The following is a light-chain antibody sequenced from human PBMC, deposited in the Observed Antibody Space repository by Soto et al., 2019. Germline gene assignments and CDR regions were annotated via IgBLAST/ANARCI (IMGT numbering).Light chain of an antibody. J-gene: IGLJ2*01. CDR1: SSNIGNHA. Sequence: QSVLTQPPSVSAAPRQRVTISCSGSSSNIGNHAVNWYQQLPGKAPKLLIYYDDLVPSGVSDRFSGSRSGTSASLAIRGLQPEDEADYYCSAWDDRVNGPVFGGGTKLTVL. V-gene: IGLV1-36*01. CDR3: SAWDDRVNGPV. CDR2: YDD.